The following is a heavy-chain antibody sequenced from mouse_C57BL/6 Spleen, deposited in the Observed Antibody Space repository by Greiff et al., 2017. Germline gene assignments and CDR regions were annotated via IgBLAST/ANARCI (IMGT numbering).Heavy chain of an antibody. D-gene: IGHD1-2*01. CDR3: ASAITTAAASYAMDY. J-gene: IGHJ4*01. CDR1: GYTFTSYW. CDR2: IDPSDSYT. V-gene: IGHV1-69*01. Sequence: QVQLQQPGAELVMPGASVKLSCKASGYTFTSYWMHWVKQRPGQGLEWIGEIDPSDSYTNYNQKFKGKTTLTVDKSSSTAYMQLSSLTSEDSAVYYCASAITTAAASYAMDYWGQGTSVTVSS.